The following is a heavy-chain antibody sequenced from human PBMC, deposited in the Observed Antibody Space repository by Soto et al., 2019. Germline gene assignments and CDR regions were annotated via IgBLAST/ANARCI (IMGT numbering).Heavy chain of an antibody. CDR1: GVTFSSHG. J-gene: IGHJ4*02. Sequence: QVQLVESGGGVVQPGRSLRLSCAASGVTFSSHGMHWARQAPGKGLEWVALISSDGSKEYYADSVKGRFTISRDNSKNALYLQMNGRGAEATAMYYCVEDDPGLAYWGQGSLVTVSS. CDR2: ISSDGSKE. CDR3: VEDDPGLAY. V-gene: IGHV3-30*18. D-gene: IGHD3-3*02.